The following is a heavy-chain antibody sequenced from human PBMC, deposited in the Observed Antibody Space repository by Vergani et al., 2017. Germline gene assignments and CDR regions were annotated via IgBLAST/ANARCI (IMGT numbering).Heavy chain of an antibody. J-gene: IGHJ4*02. CDR2: LIPILGIA. V-gene: IGHV1-69*08. Sequence: QVQLVQSGAEVKKPGSSVKVSCKASGGTLSRYTISWVRQAPGQGLEWRGRLIPILGIANYAQKFQGRVTITADKSTGTAYMELSSLRSEDTAVYYCAREVPYCSGGSCFHNPFDYWGQGTLVTVSS. D-gene: IGHD2-15*01. CDR3: AREVPYCSGGSCFHNPFDY. CDR1: GGTLSRYT.